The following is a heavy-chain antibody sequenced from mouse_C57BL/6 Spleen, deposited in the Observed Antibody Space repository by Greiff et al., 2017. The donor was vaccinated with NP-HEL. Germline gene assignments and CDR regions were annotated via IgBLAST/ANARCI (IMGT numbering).Heavy chain of an antibody. J-gene: IGHJ1*03. Sequence: QVQLKESGAELVRPGASVTLSCKASGYTFTDYEMHWVKQTPVHGLEWIGAIDPETGGTAYNQKFKGKAILTADKSSSTAYMELRILTSEDSAVYYFTRDLSYYSNYGPYWYFDVWGTGTTVTVSS. CDR1: GYTFTDYE. V-gene: IGHV1-15*01. CDR2: IDPETGGT. CDR3: TRDLSYYSNYGPYWYFDV. D-gene: IGHD2-5*01.